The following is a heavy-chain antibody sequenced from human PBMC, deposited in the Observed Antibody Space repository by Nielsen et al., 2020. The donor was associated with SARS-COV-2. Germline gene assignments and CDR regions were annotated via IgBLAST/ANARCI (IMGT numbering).Heavy chain of an antibody. CDR3: AKPRSGGYEDYFDY. Sequence: GGSLRLSCAASGFTFSSYGMHWVRQAPGKGLEWVAVIWYDGSNKYYADSVKGRFTISRDNSKNTLYLQMNSLRVEDTAVYFCAKPRSGGYEDYFDYWGQGTLVTASS. CDR2: IWYDGSNK. J-gene: IGHJ4*02. D-gene: IGHD5-12*01. V-gene: IGHV3-30*02. CDR1: GFTFSSYG.